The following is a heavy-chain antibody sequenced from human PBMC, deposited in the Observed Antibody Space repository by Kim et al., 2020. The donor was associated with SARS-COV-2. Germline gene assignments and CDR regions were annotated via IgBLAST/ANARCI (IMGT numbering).Heavy chain of an antibody. J-gene: IGHJ5*02. CDR3: ARRGDRHLTWFDP. V-gene: IGHV5-51*01. D-gene: IGHD7-27*01. Sequence: YSPSFQGQVTISADKSISTAYLQWSSRKASDTAMYYCARRGDRHLTWFDPWGQGTLVTVSS.